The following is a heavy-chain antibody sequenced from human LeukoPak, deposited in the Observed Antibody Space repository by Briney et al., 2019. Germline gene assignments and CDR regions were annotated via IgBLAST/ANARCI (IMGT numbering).Heavy chain of an antibody. CDR2: IYPGDSDT. J-gene: IGHJ4*02. CDR1: GYSFTTYW. CDR3: ARGMYSSGWRFDY. Sequence: GESLKISCQGSGYSFTTYWIGWVRQMPGKGLEWMGIIYPGDSDTRYSPSFQGQVTISADKSITTAYLQWSSLRASDTAMYYCARGMYSSGWRFDYWGREPWSPSPQ. D-gene: IGHD6-19*01. V-gene: IGHV5-51*01.